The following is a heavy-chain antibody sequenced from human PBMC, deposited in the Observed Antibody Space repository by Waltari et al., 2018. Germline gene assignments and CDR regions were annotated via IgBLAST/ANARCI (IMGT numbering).Heavy chain of an antibody. CDR3: ARFTSATTGAMDV. J-gene: IGHJ6*02. D-gene: IGHD1-1*01. Sequence: QVQLQESGPGLVKPSETLSLTCTVSGGSISGYYWSWIRQPPGKGLDYIGHIYYSGSTSDNPSLKSRVTISVDTSKNQFSLKLNSVTAADTAVYYCARFTSATTGAMDVWGQGTTVTVSS. V-gene: IGHV4-59*08. CDR2: IYYSGST. CDR1: GGSISGYY.